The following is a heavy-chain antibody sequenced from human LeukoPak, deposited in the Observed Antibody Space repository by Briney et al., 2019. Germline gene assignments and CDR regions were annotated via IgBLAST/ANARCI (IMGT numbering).Heavy chain of an antibody. J-gene: IGHJ6*02. Sequence: SQTLSLTCAISGDSVSSISVAWNWIWQSPSRGLEWLGRTYYRSKWYNEYAVSVKGRININPDPSNNQSSLQLNSVTPEDTAVYYCALARSEYHYGMDVWGQGATVTVSS. CDR3: ALARSEYHYGMDV. CDR2: TYYRSKWYN. V-gene: IGHV6-1*01. CDR1: GDSVSSISVA.